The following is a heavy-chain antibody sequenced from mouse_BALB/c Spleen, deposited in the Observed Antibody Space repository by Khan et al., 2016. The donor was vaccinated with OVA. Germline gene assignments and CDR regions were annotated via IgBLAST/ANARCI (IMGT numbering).Heavy chain of an antibody. Sequence: EVKLLESGPGLVKPSQSLSLTCTVTGYSITRDYAWNWIRQFPGNKLEWMGFISYSGSTSYNPSLKSRISITRDTSKNQFFLQLNSVTTKDTATYNCARGRVGRITYWGQGTMVTVSA. CDR3: ARGRVGRITY. CDR1: GYSITRDYA. J-gene: IGHJ3*01. D-gene: IGHD2-4*01. V-gene: IGHV3-2*02. CDR2: ISYSGST.